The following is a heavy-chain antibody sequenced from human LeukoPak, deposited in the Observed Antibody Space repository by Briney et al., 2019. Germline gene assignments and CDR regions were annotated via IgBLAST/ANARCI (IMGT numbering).Heavy chain of an antibody. CDR3: AKDNTNRGYSGYYSGFDY. CDR2: ISYDGSNK. Sequence: PGRSLRLSCAASGFTFSTYGMHWVRQAPGKGLEWVAVISYDGSNKYFADSVKGRFTISRDNSKNTLFLQMNSLRAEDTAVYYCAKDNTNRGYSGYYSGFDYWGQGTLVTVPS. D-gene: IGHD5-12*01. CDR1: GFTFSTYG. J-gene: IGHJ4*02. V-gene: IGHV3-30*18.